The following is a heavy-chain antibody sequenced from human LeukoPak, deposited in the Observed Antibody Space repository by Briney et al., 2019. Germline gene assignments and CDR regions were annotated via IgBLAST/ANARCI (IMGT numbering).Heavy chain of an antibody. D-gene: IGHD6-13*01. CDR3: ARRASSSWYADAFDI. Sequence: SETLSLTCTVSGGSISSGGYYWSWIRQPPGKGLEWIGYIYHSGSTYYNPSLKSRVTISVDRSKDQFSLKLSSVTAADTAVYYCARRASSSWYADAFDIWGQGTMVTVSS. J-gene: IGHJ3*02. V-gene: IGHV4-30-2*01. CDR2: IYHSGST. CDR1: GGSISSGGYY.